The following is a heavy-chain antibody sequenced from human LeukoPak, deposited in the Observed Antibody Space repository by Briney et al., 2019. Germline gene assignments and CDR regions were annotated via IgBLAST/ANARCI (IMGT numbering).Heavy chain of an antibody. CDR1: GGSFSGYY. CDR2: INHSGST. D-gene: IGHD3-22*01. J-gene: IGHJ6*02. Sequence: SETLSLTCAVYGGSFSGYYWSWIRQPPGKGLEWIGEINHSGSTNYNPSLKSGVTISVDTSKNQFSLKPSSVTAADTAVYYCARSRVSSGYYYYYYGMDVWGQGTTVTVSS. V-gene: IGHV4-34*01. CDR3: ARSRVSSGYYYYYYGMDV.